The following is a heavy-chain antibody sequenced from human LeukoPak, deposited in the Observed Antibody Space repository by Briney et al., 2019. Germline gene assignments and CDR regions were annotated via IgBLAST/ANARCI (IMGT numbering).Heavy chain of an antibody. Sequence: GGSLRLSCAASGITFSSYTMTWVRQAPGKGLECVSSISSSSGHIYYADSVKGRFTISRDNAKNSLYLQMNSLRAEDTAVYYCARKVSGYYFDYWGQGTLVTVSS. CDR2: ISSSSGHI. J-gene: IGHJ4*02. CDR1: GITFSSYT. CDR3: ARKVSGYYFDY. V-gene: IGHV3-21*04. D-gene: IGHD3-10*01.